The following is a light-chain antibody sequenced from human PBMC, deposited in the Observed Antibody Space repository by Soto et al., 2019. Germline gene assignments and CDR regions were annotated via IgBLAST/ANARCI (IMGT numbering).Light chain of an antibody. V-gene: IGKV3-20*01. CDR3: QHSGDFRWT. J-gene: IGKJ1*01. Sequence: IVLTPSPATLYLSPCVRATLSCRASQSVSSNLAWYQQKPGQAPRRLIYGASSRATGIPDRFSGRGFGTDFTLTISRLEPEDFAVYYCQHSGDFRWTFGLGTKVDI. CDR2: GAS. CDR1: QSVSSN.